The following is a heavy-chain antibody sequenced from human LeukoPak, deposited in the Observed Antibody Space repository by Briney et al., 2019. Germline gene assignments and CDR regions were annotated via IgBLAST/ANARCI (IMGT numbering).Heavy chain of an antibody. D-gene: IGHD3-10*01. J-gene: IGHJ4*02. Sequence: SETLSLTCTVSGGSISSSPYYWGWIRQPPGKGLEWIGSIYYSGTTHYSPSLESRVTISVDTSKNQFSLTLSSVTAADTAIYYCARDAKYYYGSRTYFFFEYWGQGTLLTVSS. CDR3: ARDAKYYYGSRTYFFFEY. V-gene: IGHV4-39*07. CDR2: IYYSGTT. CDR1: GGSISSSPYY.